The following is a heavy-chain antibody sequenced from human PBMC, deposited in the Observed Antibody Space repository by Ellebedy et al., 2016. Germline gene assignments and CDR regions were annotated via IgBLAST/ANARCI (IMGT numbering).Heavy chain of an antibody. CDR3: ARRGWDFWSGYLAY. CDR1: GYNFNNYG. CDR2: ASAFRGST. V-gene: IGHV1-18*01. D-gene: IGHD3-3*01. Sequence: ASVKVSCKASGYNFNNYGVTWVRQAPGQGLEWMGWASAFRGSTNYAQKFQGRVTFITETSTRTAYMELRSLRSDDTAMYYCARRGWDFWSGYLAYWGQGTLVTVSS. J-gene: IGHJ4*02.